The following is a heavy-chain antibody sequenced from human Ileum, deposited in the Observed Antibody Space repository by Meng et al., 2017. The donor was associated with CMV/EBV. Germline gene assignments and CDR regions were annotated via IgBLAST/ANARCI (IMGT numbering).Heavy chain of an antibody. V-gene: IGHV4-34*02. CDR1: GGSFGKYF. J-gene: IGHJ4*02. D-gene: IGHD1-20*01. Sequence: QGQLQPWGAGLLKASGTLSLTCAVYGGSFGKYFWSWIRQPPEKGLEWSGEINHSGSTNYNPSLKSRVTISVDTSKNQFSLKLSSVTATDTAVYYCAGGAITGTTEVPFDYWGQGTLVTVSS. CDR2: INHSGST. CDR3: AGGAITGTTEVPFDY.